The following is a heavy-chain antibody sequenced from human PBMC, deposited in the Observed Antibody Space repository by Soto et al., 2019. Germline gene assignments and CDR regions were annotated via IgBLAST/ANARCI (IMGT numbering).Heavy chain of an antibody. V-gene: IGHV1-18*01. D-gene: IGHD1-26*01. CDR1: GYTFTTYG. Sequence: GASLKVSCKASGYTFTTYGITWVRQAPGQGLEWMGWISGYNGHTDYAQKFQGRVTMTSDTSTVTAYMELRSLRSDDTAVYYCARVGATVSLNYWGQGTPVTVSS. J-gene: IGHJ4*02. CDR3: ARVGATVSLNY. CDR2: ISGYNGHT.